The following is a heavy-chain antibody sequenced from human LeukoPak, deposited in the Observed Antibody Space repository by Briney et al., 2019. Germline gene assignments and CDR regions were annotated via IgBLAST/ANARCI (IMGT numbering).Heavy chain of an antibody. CDR3: ATKQWLAPPPDS. CDR1: GFTFSKYW. J-gene: IGHJ4*02. CDR2: INTEGTVT. V-gene: IGHV3-74*01. Sequence: GGPLRLSCAASGFTFSKYWVLWLRQAPGKALESVSRINTEGTVTTYADSVKGRFTVSRDDADNTMFLQMNSVRDEDTAVYYCATKQWLAPPPDSWGQGTPVTVSS. D-gene: IGHD6-19*01.